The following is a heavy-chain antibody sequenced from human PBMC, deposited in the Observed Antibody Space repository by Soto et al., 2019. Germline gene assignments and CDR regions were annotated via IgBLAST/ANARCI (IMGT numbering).Heavy chain of an antibody. V-gene: IGHV1-18*01. Sequence: ASVKVSCKASGYTFTSYGISWVRQAPGQGLEWMGWISAYNGNTNYAQKLQGRVTMTTDTSTSTAYMELRSLRSDDTAVYYCAIGLGTGPNYGLFVYWGQGTLVTVVS. CDR3: AIGLGTGPNYGLFVY. CDR2: ISAYNGNT. J-gene: IGHJ4*02. CDR1: GYTFTSYG. D-gene: IGHD4-17*01.